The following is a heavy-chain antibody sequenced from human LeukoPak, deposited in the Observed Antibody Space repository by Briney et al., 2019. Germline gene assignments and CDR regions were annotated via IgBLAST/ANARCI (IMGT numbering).Heavy chain of an antibody. CDR1: GYTFTKYY. V-gene: IGHV1-18*04. D-gene: IGHD2-15*01. CDR2: ISAYNGNT. Sequence: ASVKVSCKASGYTFTKYYIHWVRQAPGQGLEWMGWISAYNGNTNYAQKLQGRVTMTTDTSTSTAYMELRSLRSDDTAVYYCARGDIVVVVAAIGQGAFDYWGQGTLVTVSS. J-gene: IGHJ4*02. CDR3: ARGDIVVVVAAIGQGAFDY.